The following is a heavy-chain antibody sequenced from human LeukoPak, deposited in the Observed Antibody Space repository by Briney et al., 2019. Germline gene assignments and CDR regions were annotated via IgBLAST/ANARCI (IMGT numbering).Heavy chain of an antibody. Sequence: GGSLRLSCAASGFTFSSYAMSWVRQAPGKGLEWVSAISGSGGSTYYADSVKGRFTISRDNSKNTLYLQMNSLRAEDTAVYYCAKYRIAVVRKGDFDYWGQGTLVTVSS. CDR3: AKYRIAVVRKGDFDY. V-gene: IGHV3-23*01. CDR2: ISGSGGST. CDR1: GFTFSSYA. D-gene: IGHD6-19*01. J-gene: IGHJ4*02.